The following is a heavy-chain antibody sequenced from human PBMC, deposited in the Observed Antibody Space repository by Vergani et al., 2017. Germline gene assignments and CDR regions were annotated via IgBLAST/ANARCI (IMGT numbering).Heavy chain of an antibody. V-gene: IGHV3-11*01. CDR2: ISNIGNTI. Sequence: QVQLVESGGGLVKPGGSLRLSCAASGFSFSDHYMTWIRQAPGKGLEWVSYISNIGNTIEYADSVKGRFSISRDNAKSSLFLQMDSLRAEDTAVYYCARDHRDYNNYPGTFDIWGQGSMVTVSS. D-gene: IGHD5-24*01. J-gene: IGHJ3*02. CDR3: ARDHRDYNNYPGTFDI. CDR1: GFSFSDHY.